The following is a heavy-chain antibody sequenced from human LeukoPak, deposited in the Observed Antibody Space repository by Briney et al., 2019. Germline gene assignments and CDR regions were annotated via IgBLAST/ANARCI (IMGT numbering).Heavy chain of an antibody. CDR2: MNPNTGKT. J-gene: IGHJ3*02. CDR1: GYSFTTFH. Sequence: ASVKVSCKAAGYSFTTFHINWVRQAPGQGPEWMGWMNPNTGKTGFAQKFQGRVTISQNSSISTVYMELSSLTSEDTAVYYCARWSDSSGFNYWTLGAFDIWGQGTMVTVSS. V-gene: IGHV1-8*03. CDR3: ARWSDSSGFNYWTLGAFDI. D-gene: IGHD3-22*01.